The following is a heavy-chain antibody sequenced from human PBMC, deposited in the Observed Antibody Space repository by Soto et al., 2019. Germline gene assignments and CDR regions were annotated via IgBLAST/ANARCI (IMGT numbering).Heavy chain of an antibody. CDR2: ISGSGGST. D-gene: IGHD2-21*02. CDR1: GFTFSSYA. Sequence: EVQLLESGGGLVQPGGSLRLSCAASGFTFSSYAMSWVRQAPGKGLEWVSAISGSGGSTYYADSVKGRFTISRDNSKNLLYLKVKTPGAEDTAVYYCPSPLLCSSGDCIPYWAQGTLVTVPS. CDR3: PSPLLCSSGDCIPY. J-gene: IGHJ4*02. V-gene: IGHV3-23*01.